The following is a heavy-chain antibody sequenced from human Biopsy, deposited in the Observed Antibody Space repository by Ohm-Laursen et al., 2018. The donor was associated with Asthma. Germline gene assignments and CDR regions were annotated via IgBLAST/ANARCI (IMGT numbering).Heavy chain of an antibody. D-gene: IGHD6-19*01. J-gene: IGHJ6*02. CDR1: GASIKTDDHY. CDR3: AKIYDRLVLYGMDV. V-gene: IGHV4-30-4*01. Sequence: SQTLSLTWTVSGASIKTDDHYWSWVRQTPGKGLEWIGEIYHSGPTNYNPSLKSRVTISVDKSKNQFSLKLTSVTAADTAVYYCAKIYDRLVLYGMDVWGQGTTVTVSS. CDR2: IYHSGPT.